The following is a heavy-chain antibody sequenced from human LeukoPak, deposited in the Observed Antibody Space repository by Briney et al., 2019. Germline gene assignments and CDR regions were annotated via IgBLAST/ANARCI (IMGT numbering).Heavy chain of an antibody. D-gene: IGHD3-16*02. CDR3: ARAYQRLGGLSFPDS. V-gene: IGHV1-69*06. Sequence: SVKVSCKASGGTFSSYAISWVRQAPGQGLEWMGGIIPIFGTANYAQKFQGRVTITADKSTSTAYMELSSLRSEDTAVYYCARAYQRLGGLSFPDSWGQGTLVTVSS. J-gene: IGHJ5*01. CDR2: IIPIFGTA. CDR1: GGTFSSYA.